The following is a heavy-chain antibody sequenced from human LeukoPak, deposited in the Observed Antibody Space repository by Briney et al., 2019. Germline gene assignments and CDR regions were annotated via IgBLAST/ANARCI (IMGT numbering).Heavy chain of an antibody. CDR2: INHSGST. Sequence: PSETLSLTCAVYGGSFSGYYWSWIRQPPGKGLEWIGEINHSGSTNYNPSLKSRVTISVDTSKNQFSLKLSSVTAADTAVYYCARLVGYGDYGENYYYYYMDVWGKGTTVTISS. J-gene: IGHJ6*03. D-gene: IGHD4-17*01. V-gene: IGHV4-34*01. CDR1: GGSFSGYY. CDR3: ARLVGYGDYGENYYYYYMDV.